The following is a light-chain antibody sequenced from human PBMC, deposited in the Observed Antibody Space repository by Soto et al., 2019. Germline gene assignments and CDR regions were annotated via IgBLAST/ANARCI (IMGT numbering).Light chain of an antibody. J-gene: IGKJ4*01. CDR1: QGIGVY. CDR2: AAS. Sequence: DIQMTQSPSSLSASLGDRVTITCRASQGIGVYLAWFQQKPGKVPKLLIYAASALQSGVPSLFSGSGSGTDFTLNISSLQPEDIATYYCQKYNSAPLTFGGGTRVEIK. CDR3: QKYNSAPLT. V-gene: IGKV1-27*01.